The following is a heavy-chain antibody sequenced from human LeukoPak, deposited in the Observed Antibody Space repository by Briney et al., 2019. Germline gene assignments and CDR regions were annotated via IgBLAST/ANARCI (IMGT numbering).Heavy chain of an antibody. CDR2: ISGSGGST. Sequence: GGSLRLSCAASGFTFSSYAMSWVRQAPGKGLEWVSAISGSGGSTYYADSVKGRFTITRDNSKNTLYLQMNSLRAEDTAVYYCARDYYHDYFDYWGQGTLVTVSS. CDR1: GFTFSSYA. CDR3: ARDYYHDYFDY. D-gene: IGHD3-22*01. V-gene: IGHV3-23*01. J-gene: IGHJ4*02.